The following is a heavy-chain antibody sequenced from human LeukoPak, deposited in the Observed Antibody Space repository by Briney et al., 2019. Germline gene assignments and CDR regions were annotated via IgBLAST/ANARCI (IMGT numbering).Heavy chain of an antibody. CDR2: VHPGDYDT. D-gene: IGHD6-19*01. J-gene: IGHJ4*02. V-gene: IGHV5-51*01. CDR3: ARLRSSSSWPDFDY. CDR1: GYIFTKYW. Sequence: GESLKISFKGSGYIFTKYWIAWVRQMPGKGLEWMGIVHPGDYDTRYSPSFQGQVTISADRSITTAYLQWSSLEASDTAVYYCARLRSSSSWPDFDYWGQGALVTVSS.